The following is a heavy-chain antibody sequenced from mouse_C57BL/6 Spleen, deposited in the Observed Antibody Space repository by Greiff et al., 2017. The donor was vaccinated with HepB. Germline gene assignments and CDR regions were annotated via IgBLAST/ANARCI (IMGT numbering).Heavy chain of an antibody. J-gene: IGHJ4*01. V-gene: IGHV1-72*01. CDR2: IDPNSGGT. CDR1: GYTFTSYW. CDR3: AIPHYDYDDVSYYYAMDY. D-gene: IGHD2-4*01. Sequence: VQLQQSGAELVKPGASVKLSCKASGYTFTSYWMHWVKQRPGRGLEWIGRIDPNSGGTKYNEKFKSKATLTVDKPSSTAYMQLSSLTSADSAVYYCAIPHYDYDDVSYYYAMDYWGQGTSVTVSS.